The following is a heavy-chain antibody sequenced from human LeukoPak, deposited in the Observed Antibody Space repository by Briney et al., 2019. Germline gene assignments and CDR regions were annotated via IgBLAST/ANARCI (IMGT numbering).Heavy chain of an antibody. CDR3: ARGPLHGSGSYLFDY. J-gene: IGHJ4*02. D-gene: IGHD3-10*01. CDR2: ISGSGGST. V-gene: IGHV3-23*01. Sequence: GGSLRLSCAASGFTFSSYAMSWVRQAPGKGLEWVSAISGSGGSTYYADSVKGRFTISRDNSKNTLYLQMNSLRAEDTAVYYCARGPLHGSGSYLFDYWGQGTLVTVSS. CDR1: GFTFSSYA.